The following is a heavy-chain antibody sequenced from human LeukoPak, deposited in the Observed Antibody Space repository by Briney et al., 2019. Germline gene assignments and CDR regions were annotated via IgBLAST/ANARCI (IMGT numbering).Heavy chain of an antibody. CDR3: ARDLFSGEEMATLDY. D-gene: IGHD5-24*01. V-gene: IGHV3-64*01. CDR2: INSNGDYT. J-gene: IGHJ4*02. Sequence: GGSLRLSCAASGFVFSTYAIHWVRHATGKGLEYVSGINSNGDYTDYANSVKGRFTISRDNFKNTVYLQMGSLRAEDMAVYYCARDLFSGEEMATLDYWGQGTLVTVSS. CDR1: GFVFSTYA.